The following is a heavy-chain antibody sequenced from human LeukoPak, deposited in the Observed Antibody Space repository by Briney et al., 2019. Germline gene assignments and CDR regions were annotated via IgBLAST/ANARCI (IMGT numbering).Heavy chain of an antibody. Sequence: GGSLRLSCAASGFTFSSFAMSWVRQAPGKGLEWVSGISGSGGSTYYADSVKGRFTISRDNSKNTLYLQTNSLRAEDTAVYYCAKTYRGYSYVGDFDYWGQGTLVTVSS. CDR3: AKTYRGYSYVGDFDY. D-gene: IGHD5-18*01. J-gene: IGHJ4*02. V-gene: IGHV3-23*01. CDR2: ISGSGGST. CDR1: GFTFSSFA.